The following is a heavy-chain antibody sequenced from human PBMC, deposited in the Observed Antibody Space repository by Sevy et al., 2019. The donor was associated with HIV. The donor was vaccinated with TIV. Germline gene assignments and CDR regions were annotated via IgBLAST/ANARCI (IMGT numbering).Heavy chain of an antibody. Sequence: GGSLRLSCAASGYTFDDYAMHWVRQAPGKGLEWVSGISWNSGGIGYADSVKGRFSISRDNARNSLYLKMNSLRPEDTALYYCVKDMGNYFGSGADYWGQGTLVTVSS. J-gene: IGHJ4*02. D-gene: IGHD3-10*01. CDR3: VKDMGNYFGSGADY. V-gene: IGHV3-9*01. CDR2: ISWNSGGI. CDR1: GYTFDDYA.